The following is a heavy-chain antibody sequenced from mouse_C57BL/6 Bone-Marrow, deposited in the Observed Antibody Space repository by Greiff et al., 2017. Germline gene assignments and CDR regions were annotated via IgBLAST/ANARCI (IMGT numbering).Heavy chain of an antibody. D-gene: IGHD2-3*01. CDR1: GFSLTSYG. V-gene: IGHV2-3*01. CDR3: AKPRWSYAMDY. CDR2: IWGDGST. J-gene: IGHJ4*01. Sequence: VQGVESGPGLVAPSQSLSITCTVSGFSLTSYGVSWVRQPPGKGLEWLGVIWGDGSTNYHSAPISSLSISKDNSKSQVFLKLNSLQTDDTATYYCAKPRWSYAMDYWGQGTSVTVSS.